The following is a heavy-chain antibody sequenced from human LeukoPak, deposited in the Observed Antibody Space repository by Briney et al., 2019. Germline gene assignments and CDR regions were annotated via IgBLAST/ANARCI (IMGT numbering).Heavy chain of an antibody. CDR3: ARGGPYSSSSWDY. J-gene: IGHJ4*02. Sequence: GGSLRLSCAASGFTFSSYWMHWVRQAPGKGLVWVSGTNNDGSSTRYADSVKGRFTISRDNAKNTLYLQMNSLRAEDTAVYYCARGGPYSSSSWDYWGQGTLVTVSS. V-gene: IGHV3-74*01. CDR2: TNNDGSST. D-gene: IGHD6-13*01. CDR1: GFTFSSYW.